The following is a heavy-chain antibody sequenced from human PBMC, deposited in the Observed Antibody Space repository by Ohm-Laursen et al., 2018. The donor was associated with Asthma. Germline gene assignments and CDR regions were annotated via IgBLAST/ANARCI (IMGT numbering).Heavy chain of an antibody. CDR3: ARGSSIAAAGNVGY. V-gene: IGHV4-59*01. CDR2: IYSTGST. D-gene: IGHD6-13*01. J-gene: IGHJ4*02. CDR1: GASFSTYY. Sequence: TLSLTCSLSGASFSTYYWGWIRQPPGKGLEWIGYIYSTGSTNYNPSLESRVTISIDTSTNQFSLKLSSVTAADTAVYYCARGSSIAAAGNVGYWGQGTLVTVSS.